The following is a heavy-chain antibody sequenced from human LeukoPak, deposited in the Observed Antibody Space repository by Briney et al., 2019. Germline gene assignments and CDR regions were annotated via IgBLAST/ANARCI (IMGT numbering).Heavy chain of an antibody. CDR3: AGWTYYYDSSGYNGDY. J-gene: IGHJ4*02. Sequence: GGSLRLSCAASGFTFSSYAMSWVRQAPGKGLEWVSAISGSGGSTYYADSVKGRFTISRDNSKSTLYLQMNSLRAEDTAVYYCAGWTYYYDSSGYNGDYWGQGTLVTVSS. D-gene: IGHD3-22*01. CDR1: GFTFSSYA. V-gene: IGHV3-23*01. CDR2: ISGSGGST.